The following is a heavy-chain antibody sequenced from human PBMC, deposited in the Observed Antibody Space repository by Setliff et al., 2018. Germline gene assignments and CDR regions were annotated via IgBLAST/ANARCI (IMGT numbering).Heavy chain of an antibody. V-gene: IGHV3-48*04. CDR3: ARVRRPFNWGGNDAFDI. J-gene: IGHJ3*02. Sequence: GGSLRLSCAASGFTFSSYSMNWVRQAPGKGLEWVSYISSSGSTIYYADSVKGRFTISRDNAKKSLYLQMNSLRAEDTAVYYCARVRRPFNWGGNDAFDIWGQGTMVTVSS. D-gene: IGHD7-27*01. CDR1: GFTFSSYS. CDR2: ISSSGSTI.